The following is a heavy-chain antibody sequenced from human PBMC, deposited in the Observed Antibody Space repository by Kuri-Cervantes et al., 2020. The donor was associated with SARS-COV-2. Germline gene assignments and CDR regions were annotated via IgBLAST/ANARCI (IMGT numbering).Heavy chain of an antibody. V-gene: IGHV4-34*01. Sequence: SETLSLTCAVSGYSIGSGYYWSWIRQPPGKGLEWIGEINHSGSTNYNPSLKSRVTISVDTSKNQFSLKLSSVTAADTAVYYCAGTRDIVVVVAANNWFDPWGQGTLVTVSS. D-gene: IGHD2-15*01. CDR1: GYSIGSGYY. CDR3: AGTRDIVVVVAANNWFDP. J-gene: IGHJ5*02. CDR2: INHSGST.